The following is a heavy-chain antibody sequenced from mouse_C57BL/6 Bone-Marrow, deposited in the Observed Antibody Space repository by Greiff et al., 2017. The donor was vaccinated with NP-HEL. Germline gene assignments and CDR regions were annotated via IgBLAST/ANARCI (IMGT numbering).Heavy chain of an antibody. J-gene: IGHJ2*01. Sequence: LVESGAELVKPGASVKISCKASGYAFSSYWMNWVKQRPGKGLEWIGQIYPGDGDTNYNGKFKGKATLTADKSSSTAYMQLSSLTSEDSAVYFCARWIYYDYLDYWGQGTTLTVSS. CDR1: GYAFSSYW. D-gene: IGHD2-4*01. V-gene: IGHV1-80*01. CDR2: IYPGDGDT. CDR3: ARWIYYDYLDY.